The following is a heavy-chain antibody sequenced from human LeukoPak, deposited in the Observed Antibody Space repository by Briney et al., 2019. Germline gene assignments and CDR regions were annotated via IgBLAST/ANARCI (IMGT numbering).Heavy chain of an antibody. J-gene: IGHJ4*02. CDR3: ARDLMSAGTGKRPFDY. CDR2: ISSSSSYI. Sequence: PGGPLRLSCAASGFTFSSYSMNWVRQAPGKGLEWVSSISSSSSYIYYADSVKGRFTISKDNAKNSLYLQMNSLRAEDTAVYYCARDLMSAGTGKRPFDYWGQGTLVTVSS. D-gene: IGHD6-13*01. V-gene: IGHV3-21*01. CDR1: GFTFSSYS.